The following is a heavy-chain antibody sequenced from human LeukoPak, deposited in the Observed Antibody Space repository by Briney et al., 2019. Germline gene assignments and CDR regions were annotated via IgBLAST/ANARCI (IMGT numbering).Heavy chain of an antibody. CDR1: GFTFSSYA. J-gene: IGHJ4*02. CDR3: AKDRPEELVGANTLWDY. V-gene: IGHV3-23*01. Sequence: PGGSLRLSCAASGFTFSSYAMSWVRQAPGKGLEWVSAISGSGGSTYYADSVKGRFTISRDNSKNALYLQMNSLRAEDTAVYYCAKDRPEELVGANTLWDYWGQGTLVPVSS. CDR2: ISGSGGST. D-gene: IGHD1-26*01.